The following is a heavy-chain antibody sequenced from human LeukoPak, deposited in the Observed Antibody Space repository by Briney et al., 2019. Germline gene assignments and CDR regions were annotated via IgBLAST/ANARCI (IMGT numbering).Heavy chain of an antibody. CDR2: IYYSGST. D-gene: IGHD4-11*01. Sequence: SETLSLTCTVSGGSISSYYWSWIRQPPGKGLEWIGYIYYSGSTNYNPSLKSRVTISVDTSENQVSLKLSSVTAADTAVYYCVRLDYNNYVKDDYWGQGTLVIVSS. V-gene: IGHV4-59*08. J-gene: IGHJ4*01. CDR3: VRLDYNNYVKDDY. CDR1: GGSISSYY.